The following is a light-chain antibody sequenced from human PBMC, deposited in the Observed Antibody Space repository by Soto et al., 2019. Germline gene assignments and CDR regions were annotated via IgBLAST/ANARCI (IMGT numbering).Light chain of an antibody. Sequence: AIRMTQSPSSFSASTGDRVTISCRASQGISSYLAWYQQKPGKAPKLLIYAASTLQSGVPSRFSGSGSGTDFTLTINCLQSEDFATYYCQQLSYYPRTFGQGTKLEIK. CDR2: AAS. J-gene: IGKJ2*01. CDR1: QGISSY. V-gene: IGKV1-8*01. CDR3: QQLSYYPRT.